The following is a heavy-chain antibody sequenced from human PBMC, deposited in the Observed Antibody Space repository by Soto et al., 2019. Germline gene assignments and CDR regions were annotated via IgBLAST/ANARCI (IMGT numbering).Heavy chain of an antibody. V-gene: IGHV3-23*01. J-gene: IGHJ6*03. CDR1: GFTFSSYT. Sequence: PGGSLRLSCAASGFTFSSYTMSWVRQAPGKGLDWVSVISGSGGSSTYYADSVKGRFTISRDNSKNTMYLEMNSLRAEDTAIYYCAKDSMIFGVVIPYMDVWGKGTTVTVSS. CDR2: ISGSGGSST. D-gene: IGHD3-3*01. CDR3: AKDSMIFGVVIPYMDV.